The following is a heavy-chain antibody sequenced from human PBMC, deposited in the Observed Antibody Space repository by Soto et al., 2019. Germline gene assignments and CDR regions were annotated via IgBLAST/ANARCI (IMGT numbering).Heavy chain of an antibody. J-gene: IGHJ4*02. CDR1: GGSISSSSYY. Sequence: QLQLQESGPGLVKPSETLSLTCTVSGGSISSSSYYWGWIRQPPGKGLEWIGSIYYSGSTYYNPSLKSRVTISVDTSKNQFSLKLSSVTAADTAVYYCARESRSYYFKLDYWGQGTLVTVSS. D-gene: IGHD1-26*01. CDR2: IYYSGST. V-gene: IGHV4-39*02. CDR3: ARESRSYYFKLDY.